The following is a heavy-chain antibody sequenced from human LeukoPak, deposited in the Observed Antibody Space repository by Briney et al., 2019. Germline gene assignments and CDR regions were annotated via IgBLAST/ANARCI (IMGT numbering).Heavy chain of an antibody. V-gene: IGHV4-34*01. CDR2: INHSGST. Sequence: PSETLSLTCAVYGGSFSGYYWSWIRQPPGKGLEWIGEINHSGSTNYNPSLKSRVTISVDTSKSQFSLKLSSVTAADTAVYYCARGGKRSEGYFDLWGRGTLVTVSS. D-gene: IGHD4-17*01. CDR1: GGSFSGYY. J-gene: IGHJ2*01. CDR3: ARGGKRSEGYFDL.